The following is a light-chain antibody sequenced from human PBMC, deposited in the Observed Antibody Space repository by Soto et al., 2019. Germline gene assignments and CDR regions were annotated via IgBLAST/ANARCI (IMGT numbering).Light chain of an antibody. J-gene: IGLJ1*01. CDR3: SSYTSSSIDYV. CDR1: SSDVGGYNY. Sequence: QSVLTQPASVSGSPGQSITISCTGTSSDVGGYNYVSWYQQHPGKAPKLMIYEVSNRPSGDSNRFSGSKSGNTASLTISGLKAEDEADYYCSSYTSSSIDYVFGTGTKLTFL. V-gene: IGLV2-14*01. CDR2: EVS.